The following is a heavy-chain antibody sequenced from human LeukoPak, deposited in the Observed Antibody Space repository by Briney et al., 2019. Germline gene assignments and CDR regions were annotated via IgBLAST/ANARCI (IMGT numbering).Heavy chain of an antibody. CDR2: IIPIFGTA. V-gene: IGHV1-69*13. CDR1: GGTFSSYA. CDR3: AREMDIVATITAAFDI. D-gene: IGHD5-12*01. J-gene: IGHJ3*02. Sequence: SVKVSCKAPGGTFSSYAISWVRQAPGQGLEWMGGIIPIFGTANYAQKFQGRVTITADESTSTAYMELSSLRSEDTAVYYCAREMDIVATITAAFDIWGQGTMVTVSS.